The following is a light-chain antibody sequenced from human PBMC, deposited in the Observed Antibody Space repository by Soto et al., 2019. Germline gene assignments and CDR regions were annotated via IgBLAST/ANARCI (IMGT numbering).Light chain of an antibody. CDR3: QQYNGDST. V-gene: IGKV1-5*03. Sequence: DIQMTQSPSTLSASVGERVTITCRASQSVSRWLAWYQQKPGKAPNRLIYKASNEQSGVTSRFSVSGSGTDFTLTISSLQLDDFATYYCQQYNGDSTFGGGTKVEIK. J-gene: IGKJ4*01. CDR1: QSVSRW. CDR2: KAS.